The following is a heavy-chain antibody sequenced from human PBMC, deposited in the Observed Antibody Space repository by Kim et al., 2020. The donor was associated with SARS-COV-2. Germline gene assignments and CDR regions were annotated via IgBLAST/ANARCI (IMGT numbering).Heavy chain of an antibody. Sequence: SETLSLTCAVYGGSFSGYYWTWIRQSPGQGLEWIGEINHSGSTAYNPSFKSRVIISVDTSKNQFSLKMSSVTVADTAVYYCARGRGFQKGIDYWGQGALV. CDR3: ARGRGFQKGIDY. CDR2: INHSGST. CDR1: GGSFSGYY. J-gene: IGHJ4*02. V-gene: IGHV4-34*01.